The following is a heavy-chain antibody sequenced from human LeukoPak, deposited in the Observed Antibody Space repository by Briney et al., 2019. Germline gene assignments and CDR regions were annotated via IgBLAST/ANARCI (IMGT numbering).Heavy chain of an antibody. CDR2: IYYSGST. CDR1: GGSINNYY. D-gene: IGHD6-19*01. Sequence: SETLSLTCTVSGGSINNYYWSWIRQPPGKALEWIGYIYYSGSTNYNHSFKSRVTISVDTSKNQFSLKLSSVTAADTAVYYCARDLGYSSGWYSHYGMDVWGQGTTVTVSS. J-gene: IGHJ6*02. CDR3: ARDLGYSSGWYSHYGMDV. V-gene: IGHV4-59*01.